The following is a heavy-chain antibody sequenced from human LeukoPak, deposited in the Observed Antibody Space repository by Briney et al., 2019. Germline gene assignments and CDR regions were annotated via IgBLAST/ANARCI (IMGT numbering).Heavy chain of an antibody. V-gene: IGHV3-23*01. J-gene: IGHJ4*02. Sequence: PGGSLRLSCAASGFTFSGSAMSWVRQAPGEGLEWVSLISYSGANSYYTDSVRGRFTISRDNSKDTLFLQTSSLRAEDTAVYYCARASTTVPNLLDHWGRGTLVTVSS. CDR3: ARASTTVPNLLDH. D-gene: IGHD4-17*01. CDR1: GFTFSGSA. CDR2: ISYSGANS.